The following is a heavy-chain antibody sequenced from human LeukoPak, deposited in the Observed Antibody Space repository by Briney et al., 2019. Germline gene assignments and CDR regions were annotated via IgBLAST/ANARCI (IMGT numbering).Heavy chain of an antibody. Sequence: GGSLRLSCAASGFTFSSYSMNWVRQAPGKGLEWVSSISSSSSYIYYADSVKGRFTISRDNAKNSLYLQMNSLRAEDTAVYYCASQWLKNAFDIWGQGTMVTVSS. CDR2: ISSSSSYI. V-gene: IGHV3-21*01. J-gene: IGHJ3*02. CDR3: ASQWLKNAFDI. CDR1: GFTFSSYS. D-gene: IGHD6-19*01.